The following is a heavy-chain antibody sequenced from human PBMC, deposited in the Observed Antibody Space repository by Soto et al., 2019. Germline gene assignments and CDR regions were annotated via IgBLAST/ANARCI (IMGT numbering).Heavy chain of an antibody. CDR3: AGVRDFEAPNLYALSRGGY. Sequence: GGSLRLSCAASGFTFDDYAMHWVRQAPGKGLEWVSGISWNSGSIGYADSVKGRFTISRDNAKNSLYLQMNSLRAEDTALYYCAGVRDFEAPNLYALSRGGYWGQGTLVTVSS. CDR1: GFTFDDYA. J-gene: IGHJ4*02. V-gene: IGHV3-9*01. CDR2: ISWNSGSI. D-gene: IGHD3-16*01.